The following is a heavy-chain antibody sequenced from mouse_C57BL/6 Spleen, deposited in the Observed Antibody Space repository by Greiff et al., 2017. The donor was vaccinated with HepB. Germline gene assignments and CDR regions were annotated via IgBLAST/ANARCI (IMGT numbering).Heavy chain of an antibody. Sequence: EVKLQESGPELVKPGASVKISCKASGYSFTGYYMNWVKQSPEKSLKWIGEITPSTGGTTYNQKFKTKATLTVDKSSSTAYMQLTSLTSEDSAVYYCARRFLYYGNSYYAMDYWGQGTSVTVSS. D-gene: IGHD2-1*01. V-gene: IGHV1-42*01. CDR1: GYSFTGYY. CDR3: ARRFLYYGNSYYAMDY. J-gene: IGHJ4*01. CDR2: ITPSTGGT.